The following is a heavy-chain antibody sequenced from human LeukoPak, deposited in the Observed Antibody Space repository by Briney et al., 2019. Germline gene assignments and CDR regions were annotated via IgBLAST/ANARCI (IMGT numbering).Heavy chain of an antibody. D-gene: IGHD3-10*01. Sequence: GASVKVSCKASGYTFTSYGISWVRQAPGQGLEWMGRISAYNGNTNYAQKLQGRVTMTTDTSTSTAYMELRSLRSDDTAVYYCARERTYYYGSGDRELDAFDIWGQGTMVTVSS. J-gene: IGHJ3*02. CDR3: ARERTYYYGSGDRELDAFDI. CDR2: ISAYNGNT. CDR1: GYTFTSYG. V-gene: IGHV1-18*01.